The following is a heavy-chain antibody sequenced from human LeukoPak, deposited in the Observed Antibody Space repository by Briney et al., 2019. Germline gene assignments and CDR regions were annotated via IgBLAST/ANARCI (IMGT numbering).Heavy chain of an antibody. V-gene: IGHV4-4*07. Sequence: SETLSLTCTVSGGSISRYYWSWIRQPPGKGLEWIGRIYTSGSTSYNPSLKSRVTMSVDTSKNQFSLKLSSVTAADTAVYYCARGNTLCSGGICSTHTDYRGHRTLVTASS. D-gene: IGHD2-15*01. J-gene: IGHJ4*01. CDR1: GGSISRYY. CDR3: ARGNTLCSGGICSTHTDY. CDR2: IYTSGST.